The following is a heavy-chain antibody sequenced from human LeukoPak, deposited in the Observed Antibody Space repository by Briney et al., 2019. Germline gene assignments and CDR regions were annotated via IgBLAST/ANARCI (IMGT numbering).Heavy chain of an antibody. CDR3: ARKGLGDY. V-gene: IGHV3-7*01. Sequence: PGGSLRLSCAGSGFTPSNCAMSWVRQAPGKGLEWVANIKQDGSEKYYVDSVKGRFTISRDNAKNSLYLQMNSLRAEDTAVYYCARKGLGDYWGQGTLVTVSS. CDR1: GFTPSNCA. J-gene: IGHJ4*02. CDR2: IKQDGSEK. D-gene: IGHD3-10*01.